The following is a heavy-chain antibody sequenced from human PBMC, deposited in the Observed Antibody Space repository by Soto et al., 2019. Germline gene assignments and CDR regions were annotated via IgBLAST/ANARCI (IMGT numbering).Heavy chain of an antibody. CDR3: ARIYGGYYFDY. J-gene: IGHJ4*02. CDR1: GASISSSSYY. Sequence: QLQLQESGPGLVKPSETLSLTCTVSGASISSSSYYWGWIRQPPGKGLEWIGTIYYSGSTYYNPSLKSQVTKSVDTSKNQFSLKLRSVTAADTAVYYCARIYGGYYFDYWGQGTLVTVSS. D-gene: IGHD4-17*01. V-gene: IGHV4-39*01. CDR2: IYYSGST.